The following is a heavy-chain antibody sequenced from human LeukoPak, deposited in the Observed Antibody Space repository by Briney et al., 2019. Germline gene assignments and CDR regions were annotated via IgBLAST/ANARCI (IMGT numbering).Heavy chain of an antibody. J-gene: IGHJ5*02. CDR2: ISGGGDST. Sequence: GGSLRLSCAASGFTFSSYAMTWVRQAPGKGLEWVSAISGGGDSTYYADSVKGRFTISRDNAKNSLYLQMNSLRAEDTAVYYCARDCTNGVCFRFDPWGQGTLVTVSS. CDR3: ARDCTNGVCFRFDP. CDR1: GFTFSSYA. D-gene: IGHD2-8*01. V-gene: IGHV3-21*01.